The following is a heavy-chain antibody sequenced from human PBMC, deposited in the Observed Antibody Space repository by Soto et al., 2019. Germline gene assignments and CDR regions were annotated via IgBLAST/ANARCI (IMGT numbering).Heavy chain of an antibody. CDR1: GGTFSSYT. V-gene: IGHV1-69*02. CDR2: IIPILGIA. J-gene: IGHJ4*02. CDR3: ASSSRGDRSTDY. D-gene: IGHD3-10*01. Sequence: QVQLVQSGAEVKKPGSSVKVSCKASGGTFSSYTISWVRQAPGQGLEWMGRIIPILGIANYAQKFQGRVTITADKSTSTAYMELSSLRSEDTAVYYCASSSRGDRSTDYWGQGTLVTVSS.